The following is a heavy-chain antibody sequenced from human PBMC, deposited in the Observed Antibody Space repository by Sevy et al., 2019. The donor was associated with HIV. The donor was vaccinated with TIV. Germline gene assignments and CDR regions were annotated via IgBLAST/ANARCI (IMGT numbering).Heavy chain of an antibody. D-gene: IGHD3-16*01. CDR3: VKEDGWARDSDY. CDR1: GFPFSNYA. Sequence: GGSLRLSCSASGFPFSNYAMHWVRQAPGKGLEYVSVISNNGGRTYYAESVKGRFTISRDNSKNTLFLHMSSLRPEDTAVYYCVKEDGWARDSDYWGQGTLVTVSS. CDR2: ISNNGGRT. J-gene: IGHJ4*02. V-gene: IGHV3-64D*06.